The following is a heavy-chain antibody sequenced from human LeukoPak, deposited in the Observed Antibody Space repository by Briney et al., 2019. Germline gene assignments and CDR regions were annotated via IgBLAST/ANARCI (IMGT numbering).Heavy chain of an antibody. D-gene: IGHD1-26*01. J-gene: IGHJ5*02. Sequence: GASVKVSCKASGYTFTGYYMHWVRQAPGQGLEWMGWINPNSGGTNYAQKFQGRVTMTRDTSISTAYMELSRLRSDDTAVYYCARDPHSGSYSGWFNPWGQGTLVTVPS. V-gene: IGHV1-2*02. CDR1: GYTFTGYY. CDR2: INPNSGGT. CDR3: ARDPHSGSYSGWFNP.